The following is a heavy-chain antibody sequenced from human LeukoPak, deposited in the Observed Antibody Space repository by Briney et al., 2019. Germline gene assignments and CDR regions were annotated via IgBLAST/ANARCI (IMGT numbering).Heavy chain of an antibody. CDR2: IYHSGST. J-gene: IGHJ5*02. CDR1: GGSISSGGYS. Sequence: PSETLSLTCAVSGGSISSGGYSWSWIRQPPGKGLEWIGYIYHSGSTYYNPSLKSRVTISVDRSKNQFPLKLSSVTAADTAVYYCARGGVHYDFWSGYYTGGYNWFDPWGQGTLVTVSS. V-gene: IGHV4-30-2*01. CDR3: ARGGVHYDFWSGYYTGGYNWFDP. D-gene: IGHD3-3*01.